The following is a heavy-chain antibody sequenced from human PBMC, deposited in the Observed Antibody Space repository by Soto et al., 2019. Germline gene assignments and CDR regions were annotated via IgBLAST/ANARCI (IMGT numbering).Heavy chain of an antibody. CDR2: ISHDGSYK. CDR3: AKXLLAIVGTTLPRDAFNI. D-gene: IGHD1-26*01. J-gene: IGHJ3*02. V-gene: IGHV3-30*18. CDR1: GFSFTTYV. Sequence: GESLKISCAASGFSFTTYVMHWVRQAPGKGLEWVAVISHDGSYKYYGDAVKGRFTISRDTSKNAVYLEMNSLRPEDTAVYYCAKXLLAIVGTTLPRDAFNIWGQGTMVTVS.